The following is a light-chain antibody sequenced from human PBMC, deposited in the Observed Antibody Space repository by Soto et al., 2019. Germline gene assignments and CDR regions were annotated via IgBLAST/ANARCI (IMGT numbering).Light chain of an antibody. Sequence: QSVLTQPPSTSGTPGQRVTISCSGSSSNIGTNAVNWYQQVPGTAPKLLIYSDNQRPSGVPDRFSGSKSGTSASLAISGLRSEDEADYYCAAWDDSLSGYVVFGGGTKVTVL. V-gene: IGLV1-44*01. CDR1: SSNIGTNA. J-gene: IGLJ2*01. CDR2: SDN. CDR3: AAWDDSLSGYVV.